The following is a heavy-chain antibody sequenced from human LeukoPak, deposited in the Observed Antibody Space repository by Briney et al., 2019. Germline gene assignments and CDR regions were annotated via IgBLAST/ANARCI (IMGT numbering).Heavy chain of an antibody. Sequence: PGGSLRLSCAASGFTFSSYAMSWVRQAPGKGLEWVSAISGSGGSTYYADSVKGRFTISRDNSKNTLYLQMNSLRAEDTAVYYCAKDHRFWSGYLGDDAFDIWGQGTMVTVSS. J-gene: IGHJ3*02. V-gene: IGHV3-23*01. CDR3: AKDHRFWSGYLGDDAFDI. D-gene: IGHD3-3*01. CDR1: GFTFSSYA. CDR2: ISGSGGST.